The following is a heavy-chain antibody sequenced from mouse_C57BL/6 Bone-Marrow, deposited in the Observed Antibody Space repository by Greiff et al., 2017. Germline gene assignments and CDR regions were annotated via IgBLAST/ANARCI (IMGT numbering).Heavy chain of an antibody. CDR2: IRSKSSNYAT. J-gene: IGHJ3*01. CDR3: VRESQLGIAY. V-gene: IGHV10-3*01. D-gene: IGHD4-1*02. CDR1: GSTFNTYA. Sequence: EVKLVESGGGLVQPKGSLKLSCAASGSTFNTYAMHWVRPAPGKGLECVARIRSKSSNYATYYADSVKDRFTISRDESQSMLYLKMNNLKTEDTAMYYCVRESQLGIAYWGQGTLVTVSA.